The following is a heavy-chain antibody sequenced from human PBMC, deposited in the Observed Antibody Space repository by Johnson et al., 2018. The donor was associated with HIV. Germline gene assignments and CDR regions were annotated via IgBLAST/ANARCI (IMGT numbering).Heavy chain of an antibody. D-gene: IGHD6-13*01. Sequence: VQLVESGGGLVQPGGSLRLSCAASGFTFSIYWMSWVRQAPGKGLEWVANIKEDGSEEYYVDSVEGRLTVSSDNAKNSLLLQIDNRRAEDTAGYYWARDGVYSSPWDAFDIWGQGTMVIVSS. CDR2: IKEDGSEE. V-gene: IGHV3-7*05. J-gene: IGHJ3*02. CDR3: ARDGVYSSPWDAFDI. CDR1: GFTFSIYW.